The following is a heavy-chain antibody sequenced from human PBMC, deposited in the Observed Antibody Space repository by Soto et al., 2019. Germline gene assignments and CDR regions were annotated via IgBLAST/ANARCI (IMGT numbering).Heavy chain of an antibody. D-gene: IGHD2-15*01. CDR3: AREGVYCSGGSCYSDAFDI. CDR2: IYYSGST. CDR1: GGSISSYY. J-gene: IGHJ3*02. V-gene: IGHV4-59*01. Sequence: SETLSLTCTVSGGSISSYYWSWIRQPPGKGLEWIGYIYYSGSTNYNPSLKSRVTISVDTSKNQFSLKLSSVTAADTAVYYCAREGVYCSGGSCYSDAFDIWGQGTMVTVSS.